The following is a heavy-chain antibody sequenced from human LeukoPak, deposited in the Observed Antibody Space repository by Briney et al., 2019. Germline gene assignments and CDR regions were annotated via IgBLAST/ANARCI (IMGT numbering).Heavy chain of an antibody. CDR2: LSGSGGST. J-gene: IGHJ3*02. CDR3: ARDSRTEDAFDI. Sequence: GGSLRLSCVASGFTFSSYAMSWVRQAPGKGLEWVSALSGSGGSTYYADSVKGRFTISRDNSKNTLYLQMNSLRAEDTAVYYCARDSRTEDAFDIWGQGTMVTVSS. CDR1: GFTFSSYA. V-gene: IGHV3-23*01.